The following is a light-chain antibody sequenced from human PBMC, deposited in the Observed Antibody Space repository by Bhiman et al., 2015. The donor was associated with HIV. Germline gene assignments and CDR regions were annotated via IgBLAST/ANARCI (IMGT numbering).Light chain of an antibody. CDR1: NIGSKS. V-gene: IGLV3-19*01. J-gene: IGLJ1*01. Sequence: SYELTQPPSVSVAPGKTATITCGGNNIGSKSVHWYQQKPGQAPLLVIYGKNNRPSGIPDRFSGSSSGNTASLTITGAQAEDEADYYCNSRDSSGNHGGVFGTGTKVTVL. CDR2: GKN. CDR3: NSRDSSGNHGGV.